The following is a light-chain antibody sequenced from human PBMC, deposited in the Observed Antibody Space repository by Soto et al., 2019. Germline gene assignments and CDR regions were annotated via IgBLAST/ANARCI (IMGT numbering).Light chain of an antibody. Sequence: LRMTQSPSSFSASTADRASITCRATQDIGTYLAWYQQIPGKAPKLLSYDASNLESGVPFRFSGSGFGTDFTLTISSLQPDDSATYYCQQFKTYSLTFGGGTKVDI. CDR2: DAS. V-gene: IGKV1-8*01. CDR1: QDIGTY. J-gene: IGKJ4*01. CDR3: QQFKTYSLT.